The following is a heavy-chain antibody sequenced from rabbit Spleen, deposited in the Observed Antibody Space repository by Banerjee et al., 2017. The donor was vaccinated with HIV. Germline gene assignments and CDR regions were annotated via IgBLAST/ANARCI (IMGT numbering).Heavy chain of an antibody. D-gene: IGHD1-1*01. Sequence: QEQLEESGGDLVKPGASLTLTCTASGFSFSSTYYMCWVRQAPGKGLESIACIYAGSSGSTYYASWAKGRFTISKPSTTVTLQMTSLTAADTAPYFCARDTSSSFSSYGMDLWGPGPLVPVS. CDR3: ARDTSSSFSSYGMDL. CDR1: GFSFSSTYY. CDR2: IYAGSSGST. J-gene: IGHJ6*01. V-gene: IGHV1S45*01.